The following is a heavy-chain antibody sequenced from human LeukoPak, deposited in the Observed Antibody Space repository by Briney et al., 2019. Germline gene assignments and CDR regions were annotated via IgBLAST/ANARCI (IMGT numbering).Heavy chain of an antibody. CDR1: GGSISSYY. D-gene: IGHD1-26*01. V-gene: IGHV4-59*01. CDR2: IYYSGST. CDR3: ARNRLGSYFFDY. J-gene: IGHJ4*02. Sequence: SETLSLTCTVSGGSISSYYWSWIRQPPGKGLEWLGYIYYSGSTNYNPSLKSRVTISVDTSKNQFSLELSSVTAADTAVYYCARNRLGSYFFDYWGQGTLVTVSS.